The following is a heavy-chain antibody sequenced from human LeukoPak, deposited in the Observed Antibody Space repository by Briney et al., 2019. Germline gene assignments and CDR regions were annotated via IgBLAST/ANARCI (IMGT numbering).Heavy chain of an antibody. CDR1: GFIFKDYG. V-gene: IGHV1-18*01. D-gene: IGHD2-15*01. Sequence: ASVTVSCKASGFIFKDYGITWVRQAPGQGLEWMGWITTYNGDTKYAENFEGRVTMTTDTSTNTVYMELRSLTFDDTAVYYCAREGRFCSGGFCYGWFDPWGQGTLVTVSS. J-gene: IGHJ5*02. CDR2: ITTYNGDT. CDR3: AREGRFCSGGFCYGWFDP.